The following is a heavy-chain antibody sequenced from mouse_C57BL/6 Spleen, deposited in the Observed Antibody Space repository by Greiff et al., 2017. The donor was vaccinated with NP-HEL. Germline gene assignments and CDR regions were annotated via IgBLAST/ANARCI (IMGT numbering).Heavy chain of an antibody. D-gene: IGHD2-4*01. V-gene: IGHV5-12*01. CDR1: GFTFSDYY. Sequence: EVKLQESGGGLVQPGGSLKLSCAASGFTFSDYYMYLVRQTPEKRLEWVAYISNGGGSTYYPDTVKGRFTISRDNAKITLYLQMSRLKSEDTAMYYCARHHDYDDGYYAMDYWGQGTSVTVSS. CDR3: ARHHDYDDGYYAMDY. J-gene: IGHJ4*01. CDR2: ISNGGGST.